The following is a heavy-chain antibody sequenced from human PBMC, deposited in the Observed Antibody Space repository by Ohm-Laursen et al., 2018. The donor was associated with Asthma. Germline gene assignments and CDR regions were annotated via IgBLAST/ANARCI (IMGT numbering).Heavy chain of an antibody. CDR2: ISYDGSNK. D-gene: IGHD4-17*01. V-gene: IGHV3-30*18. CDR1: GFTFSSYG. CDR3: AKPKDYGDYVYFDY. Sequence: SSLRLSCTASGFTFSSYGMHWVRQAPGKGLEWVAVISYDGSNKYYADSVKGRFTISRDNSKNTVFVQMNSLRAEDTAVYYCAKPKDYGDYVYFDYWGQGTLVTVSS. J-gene: IGHJ4*02.